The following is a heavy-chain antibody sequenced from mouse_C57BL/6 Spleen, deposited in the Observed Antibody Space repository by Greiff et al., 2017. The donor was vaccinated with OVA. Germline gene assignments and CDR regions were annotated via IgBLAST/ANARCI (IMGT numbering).Heavy chain of an antibody. D-gene: IGHD2-3*01. J-gene: IGHJ4*01. Sequence: EVKLQESVAELVRPGASVKLSCTASGFNIKNTYMHWVKQRPEQGLEWIGRIDPANGNTKYAPKFQGKATITADTSSNTAYLQLSSLTSEDTAIYYCASPSYDHYYAMDYWGQGTSVTVSS. CDR2: IDPANGNT. CDR3: ASPSYDHYYAMDY. V-gene: IGHV14-3*01. CDR1: GFNIKNTY.